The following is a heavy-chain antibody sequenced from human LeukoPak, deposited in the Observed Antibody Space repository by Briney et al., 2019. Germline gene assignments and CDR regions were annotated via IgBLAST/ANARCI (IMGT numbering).Heavy chain of an antibody. CDR2: IYSGGST. CDR3: ARSVGVLTCYPPPYYFDY. D-gene: IGHD3-9*01. V-gene: IGHV3-66*01. J-gene: IGHJ4*02. CDR1: GITVSTNY. Sequence: GGSLRLSCAASGITVSTNYMSWVRQAPGKGLECVSDIYSGGSTYYADSVKDTFSISRYNSKNTLYLRMNSLRAEDTPVYYCARSVGVLTCYPPPYYFDYWGQGTLVTVSS.